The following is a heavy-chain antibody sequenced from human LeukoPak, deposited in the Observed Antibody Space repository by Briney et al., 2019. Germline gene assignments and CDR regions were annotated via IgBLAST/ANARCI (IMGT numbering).Heavy chain of an antibody. J-gene: IGHJ4*02. CDR3: ARDRNADYYDSSGYYYYFDY. CDR2: IYTSGTT. Sequence: PSETLSLTCTVSGASISGYYWSWIRQPAGKGLEWIGRIYTSGTTNYNPSLQSRVAMSVDTSKNQISLMLTSVTAADTAGYYCARDRNADYYDSSGYYYYFDYWGQGTLVTVSS. V-gene: IGHV4-4*07. CDR1: GASISGYY. D-gene: IGHD3-22*01.